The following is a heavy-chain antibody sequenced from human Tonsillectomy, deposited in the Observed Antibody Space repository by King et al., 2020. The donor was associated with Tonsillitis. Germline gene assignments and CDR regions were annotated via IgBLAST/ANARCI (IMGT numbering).Heavy chain of an antibody. CDR3: ARDINRWELLQGTDY. V-gene: IGHV3-21*01. J-gene: IGHJ4*02. CDR1: GFTFSSYS. CDR2: ISSSSSYI. D-gene: IGHD1-26*01. Sequence: VQLVESGGGLVKPGGSLRLSCAASGFTFSSYSMNWVRQAPGKGLEWVSSISSSSSYIYYADSVKGRFTISRDNAKNSLYLQMNSLRAEDTAVYYCARDINRWELLQGTDYWGQGTLVTVSS.